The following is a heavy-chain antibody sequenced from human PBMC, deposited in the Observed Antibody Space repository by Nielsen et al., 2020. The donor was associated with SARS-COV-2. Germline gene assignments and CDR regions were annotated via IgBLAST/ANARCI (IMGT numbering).Heavy chain of an antibody. D-gene: IGHD2-2*01. CDR2: ISGSGGST. CDR3: ARGIVVVPAASPYYYYGMDV. J-gene: IGHJ6*02. V-gene: IGHV3-23*01. Sequence: WIRQPPGKGLEWVSAISGSGGSTYYADSVKGRFTISRDNSKNTLYLQMNSLRAEDTAVYYCARGIVVVPAASPYYYYGMDVWGQGTTVTVSS.